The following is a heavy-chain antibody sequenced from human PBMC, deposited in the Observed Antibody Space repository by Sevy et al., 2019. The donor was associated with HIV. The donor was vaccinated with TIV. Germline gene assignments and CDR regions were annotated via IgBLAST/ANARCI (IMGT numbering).Heavy chain of an antibody. CDR3: ARGYSSGWYFDY. Sequence: ASVKVSCKASGYTFTGYYMHWVRQAPGQGLEWMGWINPNSGDTNYAQKFQGRVTMTRDTSISTAYMELSRLRSDDTAVYYCARGYSSGWYFDYWGQGTLVTVSS. CDR1: GYTFTGYY. V-gene: IGHV1-2*02. J-gene: IGHJ4*02. D-gene: IGHD6-19*01. CDR2: INPNSGDT.